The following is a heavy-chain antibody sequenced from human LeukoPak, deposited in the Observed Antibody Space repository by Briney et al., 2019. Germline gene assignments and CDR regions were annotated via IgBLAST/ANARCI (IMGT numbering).Heavy chain of an antibody. V-gene: IGHV4-38-2*01. Sequence: ASETLSLTCAVSGHSISSGYYWGWIRQPPGKGLEWIGSIYHSGSTYYNPSLKSRVTISVDTSKNQFSLKLSSVTAADTAVYYCARHSRPANWFDPWGQGTLVTVSS. CDR2: IYHSGST. J-gene: IGHJ5*02. CDR3: ARHSRPANWFDP. CDR1: GHSISSGYY.